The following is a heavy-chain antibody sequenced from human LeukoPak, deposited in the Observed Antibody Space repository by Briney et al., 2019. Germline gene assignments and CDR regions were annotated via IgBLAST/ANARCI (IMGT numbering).Heavy chain of an antibody. CDR1: GFTLSSYA. CDR3: AKDLMRDRWFGES. CDR2: ISDSGNT. Sequence: GGSLRLSCAASGFTLSSYAMSWVRQAPGKGLEWVSAISDSGNTYHADSVKGRFTISRDNYKNTLYLEMNSLRVEDTAVYYCAKDLMRDRWFGESWGQGTLVIVSS. V-gene: IGHV3-23*01. J-gene: IGHJ5*02. D-gene: IGHD3-10*01.